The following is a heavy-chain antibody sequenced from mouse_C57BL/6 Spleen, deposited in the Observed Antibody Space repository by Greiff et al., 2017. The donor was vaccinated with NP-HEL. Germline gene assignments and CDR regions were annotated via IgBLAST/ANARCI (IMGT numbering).Heavy chain of an antibody. CDR2: IYPGDGDT. J-gene: IGHJ2*01. Sequence: VKLQESGAELVKPGASVKISCKASGYAFSSYWMNWVKQRPGKGLEWIGQIYPGDGDTNYNGKFKGKATLTADKSSSTAYMQLSSLTSEDSAVYFCARYPPFITTVVPYFDYWGQGTTLTVSS. D-gene: IGHD1-1*01. CDR3: ARYPPFITTVVPYFDY. V-gene: IGHV1-80*01. CDR1: GYAFSSYW.